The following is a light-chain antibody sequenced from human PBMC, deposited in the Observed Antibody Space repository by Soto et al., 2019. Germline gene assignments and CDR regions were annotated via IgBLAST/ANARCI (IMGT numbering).Light chain of an antibody. Sequence: DIQMTQSPSSLSASVGDRVTITCRASQSISSYLNWYQQKPGKAPKLLIYAASSLQSGVPSRFSGSGSGTYFTLTISSLQPEDFATYYCQQSYSTRWTVGQGTKVEIK. CDR1: QSISSY. V-gene: IGKV1-39*01. CDR3: QQSYSTRWT. CDR2: AAS. J-gene: IGKJ1*01.